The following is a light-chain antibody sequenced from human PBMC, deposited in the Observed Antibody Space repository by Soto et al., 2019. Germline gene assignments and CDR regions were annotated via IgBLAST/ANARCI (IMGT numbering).Light chain of an antibody. CDR2: DAS. Sequence: EIVLPHSPATLSLSPWERANLSFRASQSVSSYLAWYQQKPGQAPRLLIYDASNRATGIPARFSGGGSGTDFTLTITSLEPEDFAVYYCQHRSNWLAFGGGTKVDIK. CDR1: QSVSSY. CDR3: QHRSNWLA. J-gene: IGKJ4*01. V-gene: IGKV3-11*01.